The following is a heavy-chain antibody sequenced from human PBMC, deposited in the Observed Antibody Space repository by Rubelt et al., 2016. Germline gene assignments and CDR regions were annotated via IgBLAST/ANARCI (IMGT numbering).Heavy chain of an antibody. CDR2: ISAYNGNH. D-gene: IGHD3-16*02. Sequence: QVQLVQSGAEVKKPGASVKVSCKASGYTFTSYGISWVRQAPGQGLEGRGWISAYNGNHNYAQKLQGRVTLTTDTATSTAYMELRSLRSDDTAVYYCARVMITFGGVIEVGWFDPWGQGTLVTVSS. CDR1: GYTFTSYG. CDR3: ARVMITFGGVIEVGWFDP. V-gene: IGHV1-18*01. J-gene: IGHJ5*02.